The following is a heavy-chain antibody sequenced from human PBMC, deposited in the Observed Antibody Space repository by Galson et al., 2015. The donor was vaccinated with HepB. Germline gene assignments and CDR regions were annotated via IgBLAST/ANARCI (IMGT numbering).Heavy chain of an antibody. CDR2: LSGNSGRI. D-gene: IGHD6-19*01. CDR1: GFTFDDYA. CDR3: AKHMDGGQWLANLGY. V-gene: IGHV3-9*01. J-gene: IGHJ4*02. Sequence: SLRLSCAASGFTFDDYAMHWVRQAPGKGLEWVSGLSGNSGRIGYADSVKGRFTISRDNAKNSLYLQMNSLRPEDTAFYYCAKHMDGGQWLANLGYWGQGALVTVSS.